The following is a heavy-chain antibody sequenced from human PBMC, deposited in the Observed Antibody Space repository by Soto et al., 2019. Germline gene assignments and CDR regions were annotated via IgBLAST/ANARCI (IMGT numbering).Heavy chain of an antibody. Sequence: QVHLQESGPGLVKPSQTLSLTCTVSGGSISSGPYYWNWIRQHPWKGREWIGNIYYSGRTNYNPSLKSLVSISVHTSENPFSLKLSSVTAADTAVYYCPRDLSGRSDYRGQGTLVTVSS. D-gene: IGHD6-19*01. J-gene: IGHJ4*02. CDR3: PRDLSGRSDY. CDR1: GGSISSGPYY. CDR2: IYYSGRT. V-gene: IGHV4-31*01.